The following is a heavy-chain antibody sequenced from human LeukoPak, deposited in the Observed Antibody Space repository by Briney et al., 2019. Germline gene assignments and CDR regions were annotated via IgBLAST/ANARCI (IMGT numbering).Heavy chain of an antibody. Sequence: SETLSLTCAVYGGSFSGYYWSWIRQPPGKGLEWIGEINHSGSTNYNPSLKSRVTISVDKSKNQFSLKLSSVTAADTVVYYCARGRSNRSNLPYSSSWPLDYWGQGTLVTVSS. J-gene: IGHJ4*02. CDR1: GGSFSGYY. CDR3: ARGRSNRSNLPYSSSWPLDY. D-gene: IGHD6-13*01. CDR2: INHSGST. V-gene: IGHV4-34*01.